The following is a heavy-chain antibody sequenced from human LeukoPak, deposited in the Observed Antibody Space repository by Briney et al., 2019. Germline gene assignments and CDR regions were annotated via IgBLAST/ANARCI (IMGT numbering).Heavy chain of an antibody. V-gene: IGHV4-30-4*01. Sequence: SETLSLTCTVSGGSISSGDYYWSWIRQLPGKGLEWIGYIYYSGSTYYNPSLKSRVSISVDTSKNQFSLKLSSVTAAETAVYYCARAGGGYDSGYFDYWGQGTLVTVSS. CDR1: GGSISSGDYY. CDR3: ARAGGGYDSGYFDY. CDR2: IYYSGST. D-gene: IGHD5-12*01. J-gene: IGHJ4*02.